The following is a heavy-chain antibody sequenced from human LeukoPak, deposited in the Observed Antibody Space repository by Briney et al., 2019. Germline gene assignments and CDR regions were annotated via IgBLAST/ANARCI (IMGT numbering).Heavy chain of an antibody. CDR2: IYHSGST. CDR1: GGSISSSSYY. CDR3: ARDRQSFTVFDP. J-gene: IGHJ5*02. V-gene: IGHV4-39*07. Sequence: PSETLSLTCTVSGGSISSSSYYWGWIRQPPGRGLEWIGSIYHSGSTYYNPSLKSRVTISVDTSKNQFSLKLSSVTAADTAIYYCARDRQSFTVFDPWGQGTLVTVSS.